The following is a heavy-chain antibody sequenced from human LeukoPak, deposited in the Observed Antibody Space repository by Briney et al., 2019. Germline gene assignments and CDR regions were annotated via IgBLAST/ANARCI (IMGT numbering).Heavy chain of an antibody. J-gene: IGHJ4*02. V-gene: IGHV1-2*02. CDR1: GYTFTGYY. D-gene: IGHD3-22*01. Sequence: ASVKVSCKASGYTFTGYYIHWVRQAPGQSLEWMGWVTPNTGGTNYAQKFQGRVTMTRDTSISTAYMELSRLTSDDTAVYYCARARKYYDSCGYDYWGQGTLVTVSS. CDR2: VTPNTGGT. CDR3: ARARKYYDSCGYDY.